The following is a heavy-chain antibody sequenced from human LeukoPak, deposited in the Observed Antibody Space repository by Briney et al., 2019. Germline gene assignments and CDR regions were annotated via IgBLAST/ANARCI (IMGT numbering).Heavy chain of an antibody. Sequence: GGSLRLSCAASGFPFTSHWLSWFRQSPGRGLEWVAHINSDGSEKNYVDSVKGRFTVSRDNSNNTLFLQMRSLRPEDTAAYYCAREGGDSSGWYRWGWFDPRGQGTLVTVSS. CDR1: GFPFTSHW. CDR2: INSDGSEK. V-gene: IGHV3-7*01. J-gene: IGHJ5*02. D-gene: IGHD6-19*01. CDR3: AREGGDSSGWYRWGWFDP.